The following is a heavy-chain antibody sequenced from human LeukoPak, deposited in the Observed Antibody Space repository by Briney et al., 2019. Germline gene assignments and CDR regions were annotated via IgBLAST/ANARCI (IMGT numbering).Heavy chain of an antibody. CDR2: IIPIFGTA. D-gene: IGHD2-8*01. V-gene: IGHV1-69*06. CDR3: ARDWGNGDGTRGYYYYYCMDV. Sequence: SVKVSCKTSGGTFSSFAIAWVRQAPGQGLEWMGGIIPIFGTANYAQKFQGRVTITADKSTSTAYMELSSLRSEDTAVYYCARDWGNGDGTRGYYYYYCMDVWGKGTTVTVSS. J-gene: IGHJ6*03. CDR1: GGTFSSFA.